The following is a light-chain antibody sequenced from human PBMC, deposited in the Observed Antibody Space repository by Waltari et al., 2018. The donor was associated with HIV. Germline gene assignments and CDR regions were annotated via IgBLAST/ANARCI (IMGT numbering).Light chain of an antibody. CDR2: STS. CDR1: TGAVTSGYY. CDR3: LLYYGGARV. Sequence: QTVVTQEPSLTVSPGGTVTLTCASSTGAVTSGYYPNWLQQKPGQAPRAMIYSTSNEHPWTPARFSGSLLGGKAALTLSGVQPEDEAEYYCLLYYGGARVFGGGTKLTVL. V-gene: IGLV7-43*01. J-gene: IGLJ3*02.